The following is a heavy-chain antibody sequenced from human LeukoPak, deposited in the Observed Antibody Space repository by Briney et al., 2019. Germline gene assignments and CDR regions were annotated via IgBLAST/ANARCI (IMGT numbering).Heavy chain of an antibody. CDR1: GFTFRSYA. V-gene: IGHV3-21*01. J-gene: IGHJ4*02. D-gene: IGHD3-16*01. Sequence: GGSLRLSCAGSGFTFRSYATDWVRQAPGKGLEWVSSINENSRYIYYTDSVKGRFTISRDNAINSLFLYMNSLRVEDTAVYYCTRSGTRLGTDFDYWGQGTLVTVSS. CDR3: TRSGTRLGTDFDY. CDR2: INENSRYI.